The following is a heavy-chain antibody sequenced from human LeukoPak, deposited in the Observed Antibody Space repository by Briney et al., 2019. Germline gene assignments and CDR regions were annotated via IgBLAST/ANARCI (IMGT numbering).Heavy chain of an antibody. CDR3: ARDNYGPDY. V-gene: IGHV3-33*01. D-gene: IGHD3-10*01. CDR2: IYYYGSNK. J-gene: IGHJ4*02. Sequence: GGSVRLSCAASGFIFRNYGIHWVPQAPGKGLEGVALIYYYGSNKYYADPVKGRFTISRDNSKNTLYLQMNSLRAEDTAVYYCARDNYGPDYWGKGTLVTVSS. CDR1: GFIFRNYG.